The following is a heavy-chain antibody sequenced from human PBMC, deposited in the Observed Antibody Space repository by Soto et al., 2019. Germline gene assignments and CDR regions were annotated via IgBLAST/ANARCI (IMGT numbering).Heavy chain of an antibody. CDR3: TRERNYGYGLFDY. J-gene: IGHJ4*02. Sequence: SETLSLTCIVSPGCISRYFWTWILQPPGKGLEWIGYIYYSGSTNYNPSLKSRVTISIDTSKNEFSLNLSSVTAADTAVYYCTRERNYGYGLFDYWGQGIQVTVSS. CDR1: PGCISRYF. D-gene: IGHD5-18*01. CDR2: IYYSGST. V-gene: IGHV4-59*01.